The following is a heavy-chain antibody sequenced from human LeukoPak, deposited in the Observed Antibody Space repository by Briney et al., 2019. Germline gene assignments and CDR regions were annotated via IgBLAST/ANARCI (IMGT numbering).Heavy chain of an antibody. D-gene: IGHD3-22*01. Sequence: PGGSLRLSCAASGFTFSNAWMSWVRQAPGKGLEWVGRIKSKADDGTTDYAAPVKGRLTISRDDSRNTLYLQMNSLKTEDTAVYYCTTGRYDSSGYYHSILHWGQGTLVTVSS. J-gene: IGHJ1*01. CDR2: IKSKADDGTT. CDR3: TTGRYDSSGYYHSILH. V-gene: IGHV3-15*01. CDR1: GFTFSNAW.